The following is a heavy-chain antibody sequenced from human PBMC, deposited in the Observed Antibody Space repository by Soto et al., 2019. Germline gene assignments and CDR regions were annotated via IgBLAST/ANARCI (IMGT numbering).Heavy chain of an antibody. J-gene: IGHJ4*02. Sequence: SETLFLTFVVSGGSISSHYWSCIRQPPGSGLEWIGFIHYSGNTHDSPSRKTRFTMSVDTSKNQFSLNLSSVTAADTAFYFCARRDYSTSSLGPLDHWGPGILVTVT. CDR1: GGSISSHY. CDR3: ARRDYSTSSLGPLDH. V-gene: IGHV4-59*11. D-gene: IGHD6-6*01. CDR2: IHYSGNT.